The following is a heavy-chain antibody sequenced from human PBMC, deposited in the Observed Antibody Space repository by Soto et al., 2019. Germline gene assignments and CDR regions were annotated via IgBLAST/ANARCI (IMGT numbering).Heavy chain of an antibody. CDR3: AREAYSGYDSSKYFDY. CDR2: INPSGGST. V-gene: IGHV1-46*03. CDR1: GYTFTSYY. Sequence: ASVKVSCKASGYTFTSYYMHWVRQAPGQGLEWMGIINPSGGSTSYAQKFQGRVTMTRDTSTSTVYVELSSLRSEDTAVYYCAREAYSGYDSSKYFDYWGQGTLVTVSS. J-gene: IGHJ4*02. D-gene: IGHD5-12*01.